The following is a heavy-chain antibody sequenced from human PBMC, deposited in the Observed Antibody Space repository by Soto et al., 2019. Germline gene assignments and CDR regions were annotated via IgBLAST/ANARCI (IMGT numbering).Heavy chain of an antibody. V-gene: IGHV4-4*02. J-gene: IGHJ4*02. CDR1: GGSISSSNW. Sequence: SETLSLTCAVSGGSISSSNWWSWVRQPPGKGLEWIGEIYHSGSTNYNPSLKSRVTISVDKSKNQFSLKLSSVTAADTAVYYCARVAAAGTSSRTPFDYWGQGTLVTVS. D-gene: IGHD6-13*01. CDR3: ARVAAAGTSSRTPFDY. CDR2: IYHSGST.